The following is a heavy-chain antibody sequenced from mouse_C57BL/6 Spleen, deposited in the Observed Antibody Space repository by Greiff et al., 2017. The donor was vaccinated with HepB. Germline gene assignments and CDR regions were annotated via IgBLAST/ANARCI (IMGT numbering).Heavy chain of an antibody. Sequence: EVKLMESGGDLVKPGGSLKLSCAASGFTFSSYGMSWVRQTPDKRLEWVATISSGGSYTYYPDSVKGRFTMSRDNAKNTLYLQMSSLKSEDTAMYYCASDDGSMDYWGQGTSVTVSS. D-gene: IGHD2-3*01. CDR1: GFTFSSYG. V-gene: IGHV5-6*01. J-gene: IGHJ4*01. CDR2: ISSGGSYT. CDR3: ASDDGSMDY.